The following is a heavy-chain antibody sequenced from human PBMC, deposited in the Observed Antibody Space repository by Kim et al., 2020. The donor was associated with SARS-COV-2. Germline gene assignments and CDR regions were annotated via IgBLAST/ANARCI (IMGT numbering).Heavy chain of an antibody. V-gene: IGHV4-39*01. CDR1: GGSISSSSYY. J-gene: IGHJ4*02. CDR2: IYYSGST. Sequence: SETLSLTCTVSGGSISSSSYYWGWIRQPPGKGLELIGSIYYSGSTYYNPSLKSRVTISVDTSKNQFSLKLSSVTAADTAMYYCASTFERGSGDYWGQGTLVTVSS. CDR3: ASTFERGSGDY. D-gene: IGHD6-25*01.